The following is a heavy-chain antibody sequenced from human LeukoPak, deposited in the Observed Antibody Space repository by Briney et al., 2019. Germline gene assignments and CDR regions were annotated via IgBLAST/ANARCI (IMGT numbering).Heavy chain of an antibody. V-gene: IGHV4-38-2*01. CDR2: VFHTGSS. CDR1: GYSISSGYY. J-gene: IGHJ4*02. D-gene: IGHD4-11*01. CDR3: ARGISTTGHDY. Sequence: PSETLSLTCAVSGYSISSGYYWGWIRQPPGKGPEWIGNVFHTGSSYYIPSLKSRVTISVDTSKNQFSLEVSSVTAADTAIYYCARGISTTGHDYWGPGTLVTVSS.